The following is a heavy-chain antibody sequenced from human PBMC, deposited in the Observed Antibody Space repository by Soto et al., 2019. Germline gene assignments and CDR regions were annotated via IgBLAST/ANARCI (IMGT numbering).Heavy chain of an antibody. J-gene: IGHJ6*02. CDR2: ISAYNGNT. D-gene: IGHD3-9*01. V-gene: IGHV1-18*01. Sequence: ASVKVACKASGYTFTSYGISWVLQAPGQGLEWMGWISAYNGNTNYAQKLQGRVTMTTDTSTSTAYMELRSLRSDDTAVYYCARDWAVILTGYYSSYGMDVWGQGTTVTVSS. CDR1: GYTFTSYG. CDR3: ARDWAVILTGYYSSYGMDV.